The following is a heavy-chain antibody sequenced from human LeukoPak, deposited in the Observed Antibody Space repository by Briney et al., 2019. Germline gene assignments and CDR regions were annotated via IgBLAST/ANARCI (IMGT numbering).Heavy chain of an antibody. Sequence: GGSLRLSCAASGFTFSSYAMSWVRQAPGKGLEWVSAISGSAGRTYYADSVKGRFTISRDNSKNTLFLQMNSLRAEDTAVYYRANTGGGSYYIPDIDYWGQGTLVTVSS. J-gene: IGHJ4*02. V-gene: IGHV3-23*01. CDR2: ISGSAGRT. D-gene: IGHD1-26*01. CDR3: ANTGGGSYYIPDIDY. CDR1: GFTFSSYA.